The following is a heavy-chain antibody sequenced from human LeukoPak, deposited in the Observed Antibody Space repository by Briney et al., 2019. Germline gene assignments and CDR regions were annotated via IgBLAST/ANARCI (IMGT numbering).Heavy chain of an antibody. Sequence: PGGSLRLSCAVSGFTFSAYWMTWVRQAPGKGLEWVANIKQDGSEKYYVDSVKGRFTISRDNAKNSLYLQMNSLRAEDTAVYYCARDQWGPDVWGKGTTVTVSS. CDR2: IKQDGSEK. J-gene: IGHJ6*04. CDR3: ARDQWGPDV. V-gene: IGHV3-7*03. D-gene: IGHD2-8*01. CDR1: GFTFSAYW.